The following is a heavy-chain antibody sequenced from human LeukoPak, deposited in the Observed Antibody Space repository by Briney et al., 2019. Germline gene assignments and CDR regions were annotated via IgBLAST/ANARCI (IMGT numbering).Heavy chain of an antibody. CDR2: IYPGDSDT. CDR1: GYFFATYW. V-gene: IGHV5-51*01. D-gene: IGHD6-13*01. CDR3: ARRHSSSWSGDAFDI. Sequence: GESLKISCEGSGYFFATYWIGWVRPMPGKGLEWMGIIYPGDSDTTYSPSFQGQVTISVDTYISTAYLQWSSLKASDTAIYYCARRHSSSWSGDAFDIWGQGTMVTVSS. J-gene: IGHJ3*02.